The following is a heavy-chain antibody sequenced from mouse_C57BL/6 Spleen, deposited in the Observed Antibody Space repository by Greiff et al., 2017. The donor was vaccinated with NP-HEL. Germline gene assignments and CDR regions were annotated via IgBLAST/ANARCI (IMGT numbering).Heavy chain of an antibody. D-gene: IGHD1-1*01. V-gene: IGHV1-22*01. Sequence: EVQLQQSGPELVKPGASVKMSCKASGYTFTDYNMHWVKQSHGKSLEWIGYINPNNGGTSYNQKFKGKATLTVNKSSSTAYMELRSLTSEDSAVYYCARGGYYGSSPYAMDYWGQGTSVTVSS. CDR3: ARGGYYGSSPYAMDY. J-gene: IGHJ4*01. CDR2: INPNNGGT. CDR1: GYTFTDYN.